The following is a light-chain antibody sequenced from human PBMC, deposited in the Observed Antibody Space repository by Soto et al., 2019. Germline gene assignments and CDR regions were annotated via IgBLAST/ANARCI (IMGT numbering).Light chain of an antibody. V-gene: IGKV1-39*01. CDR2: SAA. CDR3: QQSYNAPYT. J-gene: IGKJ2*01. Sequence: DIQMTQSPSSLSVSIGDSITITCRASQNIGTSLNWYQMKLGRAPKLLIYSAATLQSGAPSRFSGGGSGTDFTLTIKNLQPDDFATYSCQQSYNAPYTFGLWTMLEIK. CDR1: QNIGTS.